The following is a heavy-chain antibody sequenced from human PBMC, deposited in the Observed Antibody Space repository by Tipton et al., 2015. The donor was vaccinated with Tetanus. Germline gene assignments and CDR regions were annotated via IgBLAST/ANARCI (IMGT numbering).Heavy chain of an antibody. CDR2: VNQDGSEK. V-gene: IGHV3-7*01. CDR3: AKSDWLDP. J-gene: IGHJ5*02. Sequence: SLRLSCEVSGFTIGNYWMAWVRLARGKGLEWVANVNQDGSEKYSADSVKGRFTISSDNAKNSVYLQMNSLRVEDTAIYYCAKSDWLDPWGQGTLVTVSS. CDR1: GFTIGNYW.